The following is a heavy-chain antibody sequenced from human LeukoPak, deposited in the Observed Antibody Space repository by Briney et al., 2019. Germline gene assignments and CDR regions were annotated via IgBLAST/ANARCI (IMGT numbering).Heavy chain of an antibody. J-gene: IGHJ4*02. Sequence: PGGSLRLSCAASGFAFSSYWMHWVRQAPGKGLVWVSRINNDGRTTSYADSVKGRFTISRDNAKHTLYLQMNSLRAEDTAVYYCARGASDYVYFDYWGQGTLVTASS. CDR1: GFAFSSYW. V-gene: IGHV3-74*01. D-gene: IGHD3-10*02. CDR3: ARGASDYVYFDY. CDR2: INNDGRTT.